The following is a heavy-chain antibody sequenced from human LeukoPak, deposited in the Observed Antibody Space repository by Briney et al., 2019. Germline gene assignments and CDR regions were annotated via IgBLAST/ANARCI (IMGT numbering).Heavy chain of an antibody. CDR3: ARAEAVAGDHFDY. D-gene: IGHD6-19*01. Sequence: SVKVSCKASGGTFSSYAISWVRQAPGQGLEWMGGIIPIFGTANYAQKFQGRVTITADESTSTAYMELSSLRSEDTAVYYCARAEAVAGDHFDYWGQGTLVTVSS. V-gene: IGHV1-69*13. CDR1: GGTFSSYA. J-gene: IGHJ4*02. CDR2: IIPIFGTA.